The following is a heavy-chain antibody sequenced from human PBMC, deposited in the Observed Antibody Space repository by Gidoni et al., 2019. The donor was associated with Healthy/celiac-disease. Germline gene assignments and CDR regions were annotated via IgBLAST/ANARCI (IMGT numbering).Heavy chain of an antibody. Sequence: EVHLVESGRGLVQPGRSLILSRAASGFTFADYAMHWVRQAPGKGLEWVSGISWNSGSIGYADSVKGRFTISRDNAKNSLYLKMNSLRAEDTALYYCAKDIASYDILTGNDAFDIWGQGTMVTVSS. CDR2: ISWNSGSI. D-gene: IGHD3-9*01. CDR3: AKDIASYDILTGNDAFDI. CDR1: GFTFADYA. V-gene: IGHV3-9*01. J-gene: IGHJ3*02.